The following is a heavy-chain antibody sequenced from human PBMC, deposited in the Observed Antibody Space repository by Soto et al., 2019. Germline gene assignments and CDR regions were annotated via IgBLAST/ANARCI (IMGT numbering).Heavy chain of an antibody. CDR2: IIPIFGTA. CDR1: GGTFSSYA. CDR3: ARTPRRWLVLAPNYLDC. V-gene: IGHV1-69*12. Sequence: QVQLVQSGAEVKKPGSSVKVSCKASGGTFSSYAISWVRQAPGQGLEWMGGIIPIFGTANYAQKFQGRVTITADESTSTGYLELSSLRSYGTAVYYCARTPRRWLVLAPNYLDCWGQGTVVAVAS. D-gene: IGHD6-19*01. J-gene: IGHJ4*02.